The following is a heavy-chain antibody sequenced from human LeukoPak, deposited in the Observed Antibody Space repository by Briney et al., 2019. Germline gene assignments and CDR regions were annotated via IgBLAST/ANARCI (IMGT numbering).Heavy chain of an antibody. D-gene: IGHD6-13*01. CDR2: IIPIFGTA. Sequence: VASVKVSCKASGGTFSSYAISWVRQAPGQGLEWMGRIIPIFGTANYAQKFQGRVTITTDESTSTAYMELSSLRSEDTAVYYCARAAAAAGPNYYFDYWGQGTLVTVSS. CDR1: GGTFSSYA. V-gene: IGHV1-69*05. J-gene: IGHJ4*02. CDR3: ARAAAAAGPNYYFDY.